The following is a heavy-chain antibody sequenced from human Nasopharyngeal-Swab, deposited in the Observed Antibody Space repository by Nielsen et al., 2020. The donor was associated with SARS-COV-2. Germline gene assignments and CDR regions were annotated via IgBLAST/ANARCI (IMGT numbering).Heavy chain of an antibody. D-gene: IGHD2-2*01. Sequence: GESLKISCAASGFTFSDYYMSWIRQAPGKGLEWVSYISSSSSYTNYADSVKGRFTISRDNAKNSLYLQMNSLRAEDTAVYYCARAIVVVPASIDAFGIWGQGTMVTVSS. CDR3: ARAIVVVPASIDAFGI. J-gene: IGHJ3*02. CDR1: GFTFSDYY. CDR2: ISSSSSYT. V-gene: IGHV3-11*06.